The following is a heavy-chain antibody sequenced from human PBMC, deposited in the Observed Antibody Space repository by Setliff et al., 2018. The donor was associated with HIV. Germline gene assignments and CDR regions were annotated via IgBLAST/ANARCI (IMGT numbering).Heavy chain of an antibody. CDR1: GYSFTTYW. CDR3: ARQPIRWSDAFDI. V-gene: IGHV5-51*01. D-gene: IGHD4-17*01. Sequence: GESLKISCKGSGYSFTTYWIGWVRQMPGKGLEWMGIIYPGDSDTRYSPSFQGQVTISADKSISTAYLQWSSLKASDTAMYYCARQPIRWSDAFDIWGKGTMVTVSS. CDR2: IYPGDSDT. J-gene: IGHJ3*02.